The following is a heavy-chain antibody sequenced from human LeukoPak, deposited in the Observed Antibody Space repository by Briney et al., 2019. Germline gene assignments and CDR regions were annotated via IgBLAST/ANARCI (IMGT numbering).Heavy chain of an antibody. CDR1: GGSISSGGYY. D-gene: IGHD3-22*01. CDR3: ARIRGYYDY. J-gene: IGHJ4*02. Sequence: SQTLSLTCTVSGGSISSGGYYWSWIRQHPGKGLECIGYIYYSGSTYYNPSLKSRVTISVDTSKNQLSVQLSSVAAADMALYYCARIRGYYDYWGQGTLVTVSS. V-gene: IGHV4-31*03. CDR2: IYYSGST.